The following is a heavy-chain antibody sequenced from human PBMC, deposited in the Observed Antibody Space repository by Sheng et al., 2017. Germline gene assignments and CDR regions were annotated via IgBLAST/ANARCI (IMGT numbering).Heavy chain of an antibody. CDR3: AKDHGRDWFRHFDY. D-gene: IGHD3-9*01. CDR1: GLIFENYG. CDR2: IDGSGGKA. Sequence: EVQLLQSGGGLVQPGGSLRFSCISSGLIFENYGMSWVRQAPGKGPEWVSGIDGSGGKAYYTDSVKGRFTISRDNSKSTLFLQITSLRPEDTAVYYCAKDHGRDWFRHFDYWGQGALVTV. V-gene: IGHV3-23*01. J-gene: IGHJ4*02.